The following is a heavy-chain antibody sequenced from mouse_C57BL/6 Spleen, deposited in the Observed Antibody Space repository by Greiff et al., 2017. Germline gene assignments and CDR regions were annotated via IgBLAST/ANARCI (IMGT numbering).Heavy chain of an antibody. D-gene: IGHD2-4*01. V-gene: IGHV1-55*01. J-gene: IGHJ2*01. CDR3: ARNCGDYDGYFDY. CDR2: IYPGSGST. Sequence: QVQLQQPGAELVKPGASVKMSCKASGYTFTSYWLTWVKQRPGQGLEWIGDIYPGSGSTNYNEKFKSKATLTVDTSSSTAYMQLSSLTSEDSAVYYCARNCGDYDGYFDYWGQGTTLTVSS. CDR1: GYTFTSYW.